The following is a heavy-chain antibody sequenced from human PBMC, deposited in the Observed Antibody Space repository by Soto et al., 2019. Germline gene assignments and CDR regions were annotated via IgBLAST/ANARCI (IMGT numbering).Heavy chain of an antibody. D-gene: IGHD1-26*01. V-gene: IGHV1-69*12. CDR1: GGDLTNSG. CDR2: IFPLVAMV. CDR3: AKEDGAEFKS. Sequence: QVHLVQSGAEMKKPGSSVKVSCKVSGGDLTNSGISWVRQAPGQGLEWMGGIFPLVAMVDYSQKFQGRVTSTADDYRNTVYMDLGSLRYADTAVYYCAKEDGAEFKSWGQGTIVIVST. J-gene: IGHJ4*02.